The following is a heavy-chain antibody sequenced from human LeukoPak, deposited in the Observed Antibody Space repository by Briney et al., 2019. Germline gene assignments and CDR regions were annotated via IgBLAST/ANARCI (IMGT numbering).Heavy chain of an antibody. CDR2: INPNSGGT. Sequence: ASVKVSCKASGYTFTGYYIHWVRQAPGQGLEWMGWINPNSGGTNNAQKFQGRVTMTRDTPISTAYMELSRLRSDDTAVYYCARVLFYGSGNKSSRVDYWGQGTLVTVSS. D-gene: IGHD6-19*01. J-gene: IGHJ4*02. V-gene: IGHV1-2*02. CDR3: ARVLFYGSGNKSSRVDY. CDR1: GYTFTGYY.